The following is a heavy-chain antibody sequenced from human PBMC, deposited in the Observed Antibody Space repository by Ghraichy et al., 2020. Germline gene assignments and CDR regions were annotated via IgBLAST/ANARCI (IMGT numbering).Heavy chain of an antibody. CDR2: YYYGGRT. J-gene: IGHJ5*02. V-gene: IGHV4-39*07. CDR1: STRINFNHIQK. Sequence: SQTLSLTCIVNSTRINFNHIQKSRWPCSAPKKGLEWIGSYYYGGRTYYNPSLKSRATISIDTSKNQFSLRLTSVTATDTAVYYCLKAADTWGQGTLVAVSS. CDR3: LKAADT.